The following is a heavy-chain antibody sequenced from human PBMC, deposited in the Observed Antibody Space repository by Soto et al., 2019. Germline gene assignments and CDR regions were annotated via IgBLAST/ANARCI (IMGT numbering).Heavy chain of an antibody. D-gene: IGHD2-15*01. V-gene: IGHV3-21*01. J-gene: IGHJ5*02. CDR2: ISSNSAYI. CDR3: TGDASGDCSARGWFER. Sequence: GGALRLSCAASGFTFRSFTMNWVRQAPWKGLEWVSTISSNSAYIYYTAALRGRFTISRDNAKNSLHLQMNSLRAEDTAVYYCTGDASGDCSARGWFERGG. CDR1: GFTFRSFT.